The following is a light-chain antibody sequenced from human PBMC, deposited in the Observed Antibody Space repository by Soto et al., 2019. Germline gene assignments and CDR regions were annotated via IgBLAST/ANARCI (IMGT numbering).Light chain of an antibody. J-gene: IGKJ1*01. CDR1: QNINKW. CDR2: DAS. Sequence: DIQMTQSPSTLSAFVGDRVTITCRASQNINKWLAWYQHKPGKAPKLLIYDASSLESGVPSRFSGSGSGAEFTLTISSLQPDDFATYYCQQYDTFSWTFGQGTKVEIK. CDR3: QQYDTFSWT. V-gene: IGKV1-5*01.